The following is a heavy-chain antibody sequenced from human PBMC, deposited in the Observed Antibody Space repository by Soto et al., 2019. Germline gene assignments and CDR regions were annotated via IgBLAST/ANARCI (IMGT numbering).Heavy chain of an antibody. V-gene: IGHV1-8*01. D-gene: IGHD3-10*01. Sequence: ASVKVSCKASGYTFTSYDINWVRQATGQGLEWMGWMNPNSGNTGNAQKFQGRVTMTRNTSISTAYMELSSLRSEDTAVYYCARVISGYGSGSYYFDYYYGMDVWGQGTTVTVSS. J-gene: IGHJ6*02. CDR3: ARVISGYGSGSYYFDYYYGMDV. CDR2: MNPNSGNT. CDR1: GYTFTSYD.